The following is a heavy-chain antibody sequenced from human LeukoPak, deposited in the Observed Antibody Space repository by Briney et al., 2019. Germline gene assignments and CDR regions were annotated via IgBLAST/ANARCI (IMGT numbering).Heavy chain of an antibody. CDR3: TSRGINYYDSGGFTY. Sequence: GGSLRLSCTAFGFTFSGYSMNWVRQAPGKGLEWVSSISSSSTYIYYADSVKGRFTISRDNAKNSLYLQMNSLRAEDTAVYYCTSRGINYYDSGGFTYWGQGTLVTVSS. J-gene: IGHJ4*02. CDR1: GFTFSGYS. CDR2: ISSSSTYI. V-gene: IGHV3-21*01. D-gene: IGHD3-22*01.